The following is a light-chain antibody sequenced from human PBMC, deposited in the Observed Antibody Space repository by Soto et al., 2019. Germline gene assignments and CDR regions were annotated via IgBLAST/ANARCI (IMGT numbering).Light chain of an antibody. V-gene: IGKV3-20*01. CDR1: ESGSTSY. Sequence: EIVLTQSPGTLSLSPGERATLSCRASESGSTSYLAWYQQKPGQAPRLLIYGASGRATGIPDRFSVSASGTDFTLTISRLEPEDFAVYYCQHYGTSALVGPGTKVDIK. J-gene: IGKJ3*01. CDR3: QHYGTSAL. CDR2: GAS.